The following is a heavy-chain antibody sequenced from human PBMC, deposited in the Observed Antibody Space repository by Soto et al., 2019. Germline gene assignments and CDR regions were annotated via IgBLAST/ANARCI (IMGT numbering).Heavy chain of an antibody. V-gene: IGHV4-4*02. J-gene: IGHJ6*02. Sequence: PSETLSLTCAVSGGSISSSNWWSWVRQPPGKGLEWIGEIYHSGSTNYNPSLKSRVTISVDKSKNQFSLKLSSVTAADTAVYYCARDSGYSSGWRYGMDVWGQGTTVTVSS. CDR3: ARDSGYSSGWRYGMDV. CDR1: GGSISSSNW. D-gene: IGHD6-19*01. CDR2: IYHSGST.